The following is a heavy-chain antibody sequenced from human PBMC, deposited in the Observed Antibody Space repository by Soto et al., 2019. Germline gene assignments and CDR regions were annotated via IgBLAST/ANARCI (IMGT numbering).Heavy chain of an antibody. D-gene: IGHD3-9*01. J-gene: IGHJ4*02. CDR2: IYYSGST. CDR3: ARVMYDILTGYYAHDC. V-gene: IGHV4-30-4*02. CDR1: GSSITSGDHY. Sequence: SETLSLTCTFSGSSITSGDHYWGWIRQPPGKGLEWITYIYYSGSTYYNPSLKSRVTISVDTSKNQFSLNLSSVTAADTAVYYCARVMYDILTGYYAHDCWGQGTLVTVS.